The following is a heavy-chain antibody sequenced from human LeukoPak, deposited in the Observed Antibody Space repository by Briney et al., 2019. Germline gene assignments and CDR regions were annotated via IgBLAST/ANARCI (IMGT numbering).Heavy chain of an antibody. D-gene: IGHD1-26*01. CDR2: IYCSGST. Sequence: SETLSLTCTVSGGSISSYYWSWIRQPPGKGLEWIGYIYCSGSTNYNPSLKSRVTISVDTSKNQFSLKLSSVTAADTAVYYCARHAWYSGSYSPAHFYDYWGQGTLVTVSS. V-gene: IGHV4-59*08. CDR3: ARHAWYSGSYSPAHFYDY. CDR1: GGSISSYY. J-gene: IGHJ4*02.